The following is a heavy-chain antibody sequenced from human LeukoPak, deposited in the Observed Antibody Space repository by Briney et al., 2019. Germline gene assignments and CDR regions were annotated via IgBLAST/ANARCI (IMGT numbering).Heavy chain of an antibody. Sequence: GGSLRLSCSASGFTFSTYAMHCVRQAPGKGLEYVSTISNNGGSTYYADSVKGRFTISRDNSKNTLYLQMSSLRAEDTAVYYCVKGRIAVAGRGGGDYWGQGTLVTVSS. D-gene: IGHD6-19*01. V-gene: IGHV3-64D*06. J-gene: IGHJ4*02. CDR3: VKGRIAVAGRGGGDY. CDR1: GFTFSTYA. CDR2: ISNNGGST.